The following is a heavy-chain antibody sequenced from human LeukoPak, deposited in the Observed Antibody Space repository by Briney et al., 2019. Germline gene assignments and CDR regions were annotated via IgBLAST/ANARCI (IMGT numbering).Heavy chain of an antibody. J-gene: IGHJ4*02. V-gene: IGHV4-34*01. Sequence: SETLSLTCAVYGGSFSGYYWSWIRQPPGKGLEWIGEINHSGSTNYNPSLKSRVTISVDTSKNQFSLRLSSVTAADTAVYYCARVPIAAAGTGCFDYWGQGTLVTVSS. D-gene: IGHD6-13*01. CDR1: GGSFSGYY. CDR2: INHSGST. CDR3: ARVPIAAAGTGCFDY.